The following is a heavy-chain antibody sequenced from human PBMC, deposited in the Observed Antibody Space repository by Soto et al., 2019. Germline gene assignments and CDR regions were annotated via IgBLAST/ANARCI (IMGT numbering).Heavy chain of an antibody. CDR2: IYSGGDT. Sequence: EVHLVESGGALVQPGGSLRVSCAASGFSVGNNYMSWVRQAPGKGLEWVAFIYSGGDTFYADSVKGRFSISRDKSRNTLYLQMNSLRVEDTAVYYCAVRWKWGQGTLVTVSS. V-gene: IGHV3-66*01. J-gene: IGHJ4*02. CDR3: AVRWK. CDR1: GFSVGNNY. D-gene: IGHD1-1*01.